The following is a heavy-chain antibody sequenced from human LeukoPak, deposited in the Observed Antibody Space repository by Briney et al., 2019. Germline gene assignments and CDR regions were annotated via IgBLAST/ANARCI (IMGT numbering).Heavy chain of an antibody. J-gene: IGHJ6*02. CDR1: GGSISSYY. CDR3: ATTTFYYYFGMDV. D-gene: IGHD1-26*01. V-gene: IGHV4-59*08. Sequence: SETLSLTCTVSGGSISSYYWSWIRQPPGKGLEWIGYIYYSGSTNYNPSLKSRVTISVDTSKNQFSLKLSSVTAADTAVYYCATTTFYYYFGMDVWGQGITVTVSS. CDR2: IYYSGST.